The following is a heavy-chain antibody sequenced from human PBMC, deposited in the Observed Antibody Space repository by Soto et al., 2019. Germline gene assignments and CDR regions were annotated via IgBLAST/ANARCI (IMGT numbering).Heavy chain of an antibody. Sequence: SETLSLTCTVSGGSIISYYWSWILQPPWKGLEWIGYIYYSGSTNYNPSLKSRVTISVDTSKNQFSLKLSSVTAADTAVYYCARRYGLCFESWGQGTLVTVSS. CDR2: IYYSGST. CDR1: GGSIISYY. J-gene: IGHJ4*02. CDR3: ARRYGLCFES. D-gene: IGHD3-9*01. V-gene: IGHV4-59*08.